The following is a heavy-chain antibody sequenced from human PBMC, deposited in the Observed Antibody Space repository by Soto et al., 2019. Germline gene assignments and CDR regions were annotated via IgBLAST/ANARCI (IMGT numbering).Heavy chain of an antibody. J-gene: IGHJ6*02. V-gene: IGHV1-2*04. CDR2: INPNSGGT. Sequence: ASVKVSCKASGYTFTGYYMHWVRQAPGEGLEWMGWINPNSGGTNYAQKFQGWVTMTRDTSISTAYMELSRLRSDDTAVYYCAREGLYCTNGVCPDPYYYYYGMDVWGQGTTVTVSS. CDR3: AREGLYCTNGVCPDPYYYYYGMDV. CDR1: GYTFTGYY. D-gene: IGHD2-8*01.